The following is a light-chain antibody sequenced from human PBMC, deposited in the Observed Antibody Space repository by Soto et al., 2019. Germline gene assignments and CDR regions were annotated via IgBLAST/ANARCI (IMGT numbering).Light chain of an antibody. CDR3: SSYTTSYFYV. CDR1: GRDSVAYDY. Sequence: QSVLAQPASVSGSPGQSITISCTGSGRDSVAYDYVSWYQQHPGKAPKLLIYAVKNRPSGVSYRFSASKSAFTASLTISGLQAEDEAPYYCSSYTTSYFYVFGPGTKVTVL. V-gene: IGLV2-14*01. CDR2: AVK. J-gene: IGLJ1*01.